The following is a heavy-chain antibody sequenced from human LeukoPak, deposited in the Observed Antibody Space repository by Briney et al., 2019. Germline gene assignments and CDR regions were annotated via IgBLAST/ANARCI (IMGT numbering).Heavy chain of an antibody. CDR3: ARDPHGGFWRDYVSGGPHDAFDI. V-gene: IGHV3-74*01. J-gene: IGHJ3*02. Sequence: GGSLRLSCAASGITFSSHWMHWVRQAPGKGLVWVSRINSDGSSLSYADYVKGRFTISRDNAKNTLYLQMNSLRAEDTAVYYCARDPHGGFWRDYVSGGPHDAFDIWGQGTMVTVSS. D-gene: IGHD3-10*01. CDR1: GITFSSHW. CDR2: INSDGSSL.